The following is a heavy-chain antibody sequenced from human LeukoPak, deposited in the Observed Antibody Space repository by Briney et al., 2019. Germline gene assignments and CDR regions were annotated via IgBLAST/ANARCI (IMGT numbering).Heavy chain of an antibody. D-gene: IGHD3-22*01. CDR2: INTNTGNP. CDR3: ARRQETYYYDSSGYYPDY. CDR1: GYTFTSYA. Sequence: ASVKVSCKASGYTFTSYAMNWVRQAPGQGLEWMGWINTNTGNPTYAQGFTGRFVFSLDTSVSTAYLQISSLKAEDTAVYYCARRQETYYYDSSGYYPDYWGQGTLVTVSS. V-gene: IGHV7-4-1*02. J-gene: IGHJ4*02.